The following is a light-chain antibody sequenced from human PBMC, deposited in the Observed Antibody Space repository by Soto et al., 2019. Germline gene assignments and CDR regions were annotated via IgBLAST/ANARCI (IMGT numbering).Light chain of an antibody. CDR2: DAS. Sequence: EIVLTQSPATLSLSPGERATLSCRASQSVSSYLAWYQQKPGQAPRLLIYDASNMATGIPARFSGSGSGTDFTLTISRLEPEDFAVYYCQQRSNWLFTFGPGTKVDIK. V-gene: IGKV3-11*01. CDR1: QSVSSY. CDR3: QQRSNWLFT. J-gene: IGKJ3*01.